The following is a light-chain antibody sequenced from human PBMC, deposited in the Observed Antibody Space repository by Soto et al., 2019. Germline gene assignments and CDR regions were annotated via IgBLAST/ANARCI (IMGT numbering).Light chain of an antibody. CDR3: ATWDRSLSVGV. CDR2: DND. CDR1: SSIIGNNY. J-gene: IGLJ2*01. Sequence: QSVLTQPPSVSAAPGQKVTISCSGSSSIIGNNYVFWYQQLPGTAPKLLIYDNDKRPSGIPDRFSGSKSGTSATLGITGLQTGDEAYYYCATWDRSLSVGVFGGGTQLTVL. V-gene: IGLV1-51*01.